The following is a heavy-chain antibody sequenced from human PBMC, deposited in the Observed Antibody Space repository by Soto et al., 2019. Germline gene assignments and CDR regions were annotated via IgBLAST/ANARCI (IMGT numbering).Heavy chain of an antibody. Sequence: QVQLVESGGGVVQPGRSLRLSCAASGFTFSSYAMHWVRQAPGKGLEWVAVISYDGSNKSYADSVKGRFTISRDNSKNTLYLHMNSLRAEDTAVYYCARAYEGDYFDSWGQGTLVTVSS. CDR3: ARAYEGDYFDS. J-gene: IGHJ4*02. D-gene: IGHD3-16*01. CDR1: GFTFSSYA. CDR2: ISYDGSNK. V-gene: IGHV3-30-3*01.